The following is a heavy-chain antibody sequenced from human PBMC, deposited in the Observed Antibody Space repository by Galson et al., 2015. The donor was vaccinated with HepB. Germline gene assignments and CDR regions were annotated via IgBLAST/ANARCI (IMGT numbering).Heavy chain of an antibody. Sequence: SLRLSCAASGFTFSSYGMHWVRQAPGKGLEWVAFIRYDGSNKYYADSVKGRFTISRDNSKNTLYLQMNSLRAEDTAVYYCAKVGGVDYYDSSGYYYFDYWGQGTLVTVSS. V-gene: IGHV3-30*02. D-gene: IGHD3-22*01. CDR1: GFTFSSYG. J-gene: IGHJ4*02. CDR3: AKVGGVDYYDSSGYYYFDY. CDR2: IRYDGSNK.